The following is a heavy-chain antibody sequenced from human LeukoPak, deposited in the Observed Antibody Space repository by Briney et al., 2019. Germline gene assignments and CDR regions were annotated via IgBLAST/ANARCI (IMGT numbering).Heavy chain of an antibody. J-gene: IGHJ4*02. V-gene: IGHV4-31*03. Sequence: SETLSLTCTVPGGSISSGGYYWSWIRQHPGKGLEWIGYIYYSGSTYYNPSLKSRVTISVDTSKNQFSLKLSSVTAADTAVYYCARGTRLGTYYDFWSGYYYFDYWGQGTLVTVSS. CDR2: IYYSGST. CDR1: GGSISSGGYY. D-gene: IGHD3-3*01. CDR3: ARGTRLGTYYDFWSGYYYFDY.